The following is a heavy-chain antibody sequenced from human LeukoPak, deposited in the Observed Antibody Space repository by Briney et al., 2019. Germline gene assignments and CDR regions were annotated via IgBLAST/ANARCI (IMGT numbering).Heavy chain of an antibody. CDR1: GGSISNYY. J-gene: IGHJ5*02. V-gene: IGHV4-59*01. Sequence: SETLSLTCTVSGGSISNYYWSWIRQPPGKGLEWIGYIYYSGSTNYNPSLKSRVTISVDTSKNQFSLKLSSVTAADTAVYYCARSVDYGNYLVVGWFDPWDQGTLVTVSS. D-gene: IGHD4-11*01. CDR2: IYYSGST. CDR3: ARSVDYGNYLVVGWFDP.